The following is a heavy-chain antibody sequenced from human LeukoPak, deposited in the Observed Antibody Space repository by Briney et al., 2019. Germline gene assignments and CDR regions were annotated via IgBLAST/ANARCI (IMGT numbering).Heavy chain of an antibody. V-gene: IGHV1-46*01. CDR2: INPSGGST. Sequence: ASVKVSCKASGYTFTSYYMHWVRQAPGQGLEWMGIINPSGGSTSYAQKFQGRVTMTRDTSTSTVYMELSSLRSEDTAVYYCAREGGGDTPDRRHYGMDVWGQGTTVTVSS. CDR3: AREGGGDTPDRRHYGMDV. CDR1: GYTFTSYY. J-gene: IGHJ6*02. D-gene: IGHD2-21*01.